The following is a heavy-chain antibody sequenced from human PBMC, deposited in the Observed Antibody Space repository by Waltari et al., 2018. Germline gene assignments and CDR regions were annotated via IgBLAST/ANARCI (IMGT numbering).Heavy chain of an antibody. Sequence: QVQLVQSGAEVKKPGASVKVSCTASGYTFPSYDINWVRPAHGQGLEWMGWMNPNSGNTGYAQKFQGRVTMTRNTSISTAYMELSSLRSEDTAVYYCASRVPRDDIAVAGTSDYWGQGTLVTVSS. CDR2: MNPNSGNT. D-gene: IGHD6-19*01. CDR3: ASRVPRDDIAVAGTSDY. CDR1: GYTFPSYD. J-gene: IGHJ4*02. V-gene: IGHV1-8*01.